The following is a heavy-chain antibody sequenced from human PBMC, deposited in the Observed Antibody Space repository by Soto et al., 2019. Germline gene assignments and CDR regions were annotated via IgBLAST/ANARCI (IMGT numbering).Heavy chain of an antibody. CDR2: IIPNYDAA. CDR3: ARYWRAGTFYGAFDI. J-gene: IGHJ3*02. V-gene: IGHV1-69*06. D-gene: IGHD2-15*01. Sequence: QVQLVQSGAEVKKPGSSVKVSCEASGGTFNNYVISWLRQAPGQGLEWMGGIIPNYDAANYARKFRGRLTITADKSTNTAYMEMNSLRPEDTATYYCARYWRAGTFYGAFDIWGQVTTVIVS. CDR1: GGTFNNYV.